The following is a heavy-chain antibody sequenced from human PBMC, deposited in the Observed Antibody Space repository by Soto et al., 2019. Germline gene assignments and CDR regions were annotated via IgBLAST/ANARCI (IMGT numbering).Heavy chain of an antibody. J-gene: IGHJ1*01. V-gene: IGHV3-21*06. CDR1: GFNFNIYN. D-gene: IGHD2-21*01. Sequence: GGSLRLSCAASGFNFNIYNMNWVRQGPGQGLEWVSFISWTNTDIKYLDSVRGRFTISRDNAQNSLYLEMNNLRPEDTGVYYCARPDCGGNACHLIQYWGQGT. CDR3: ARPDCGGNACHLIQY. CDR2: ISWTNTDI.